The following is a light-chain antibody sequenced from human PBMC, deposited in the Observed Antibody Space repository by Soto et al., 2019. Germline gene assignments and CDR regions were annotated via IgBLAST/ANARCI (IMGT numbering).Light chain of an antibody. Sequence: DIQMTQSPSSLSASVGDRVTITCRTSHFISSYLNWYQQKPGKAPKLLIYTTSNLQSGVPSRFSGSGSGTDFTLTISSLQSEDFATYFCQQSYNTPHTFGQGTKLEIK. CDR1: HFISSY. CDR3: QQSYNTPHT. V-gene: IGKV1-39*01. J-gene: IGKJ2*01. CDR2: TTS.